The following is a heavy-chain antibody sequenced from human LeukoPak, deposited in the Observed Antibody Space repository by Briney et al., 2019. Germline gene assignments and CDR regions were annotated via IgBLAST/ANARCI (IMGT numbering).Heavy chain of an antibody. J-gene: IGHJ4*02. Sequence: GGSLRLSCAASGFTFSSYSMNWVRQAPGKGLEWVSSISSSSSYIYYADSVKGRFTISRDNAKNSLYLQMNSLRAEDTAVYYCARDLRYDTLTGPGGDYWGQGTLVTVSS. V-gene: IGHV3-21*01. D-gene: IGHD3-9*01. CDR1: GFTFSSYS. CDR3: ARDLRYDTLTGPGGDY. CDR2: ISSSSSYI.